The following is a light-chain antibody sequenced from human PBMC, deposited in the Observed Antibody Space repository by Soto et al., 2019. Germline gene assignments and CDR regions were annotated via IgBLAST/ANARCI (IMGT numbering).Light chain of an antibody. CDR1: QLISSW. Sequence: IQITQSPSSVSASVGDTVTITCRASQLISSWLAWYQQKPGKAPKLLIYAASNLQSGVPSRFSGSESGTDFTLTISSLQPEDFGTYYCQQASSFPLPFGGGTKVEI. CDR2: AAS. V-gene: IGKV1-12*01. J-gene: IGKJ4*01. CDR3: QQASSFPLP.